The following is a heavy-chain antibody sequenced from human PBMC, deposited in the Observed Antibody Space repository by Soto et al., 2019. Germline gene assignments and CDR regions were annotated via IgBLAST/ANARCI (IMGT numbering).Heavy chain of an antibody. CDR2: INPNSGGT. CDR3: ARDIQWVVEDNWFDP. Sequence: ASVKVSCKASGYTFTGYYMHWVRQAPGQGLEWMGWINPNSGGTNYAQKFQGRVTMTRDTSISTAYMELSRLRSDDTAVYYCARDIQWVVEDNWFDPSGHGTLVTV. V-gene: IGHV1-2*02. D-gene: IGHD6-19*01. J-gene: IGHJ5*02. CDR1: GYTFTGYY.